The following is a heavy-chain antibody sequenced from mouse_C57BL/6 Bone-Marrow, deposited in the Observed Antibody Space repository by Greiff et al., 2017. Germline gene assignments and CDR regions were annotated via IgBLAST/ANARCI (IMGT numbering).Heavy chain of an antibody. CDR2: IYPRSGNT. V-gene: IGHV1-81*01. D-gene: IGHD1-1*01. J-gene: IGHJ3*01. CDR1: GYTFTSYG. Sequence: QVQLQQSGAELARPGASVKLSCKASGYTFTSYGISWVKQRTGQGLEWIGEIYPRSGNTYYNEKFKGKATLTADKSSSTAYMELRSLTSEDSAVYFCARGHYGSSPFAYWGKGTLVTVSA. CDR3: ARGHYGSSPFAY.